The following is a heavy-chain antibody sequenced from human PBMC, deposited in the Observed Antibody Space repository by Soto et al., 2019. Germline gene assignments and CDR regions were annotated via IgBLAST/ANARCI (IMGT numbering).Heavy chain of an antibody. D-gene: IGHD4-17*01. Sequence: QVQLVQSGAEVTKPGASVKVSCKASGYTFTSYGISWVRQAPGQGLEWMGWISAYNGNTNHAQKVQGRVTMNTDSFTSTCYMELRSLRSDEPAVYYCAREDYGDYPRWGQWGQGTLVTVSS. V-gene: IGHV1-18*01. CDR3: AREDYGDYPRWGQ. J-gene: IGHJ4*02. CDR1: GYTFTSYG. CDR2: ISAYNGNT.